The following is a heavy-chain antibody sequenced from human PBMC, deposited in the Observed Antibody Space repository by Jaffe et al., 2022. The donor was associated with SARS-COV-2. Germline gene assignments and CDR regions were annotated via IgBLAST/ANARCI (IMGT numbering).Heavy chain of an antibody. CDR3: VKTHGQVVLGGAFYGMDV. CDR2: ISSNGGST. V-gene: IGHV3-64D*09. J-gene: IGHJ6*02. D-gene: IGHD1-26*01. Sequence: EVQLVESGGGLVQPGGSLRLSCSASGFTFSNYIMYWVRQAPGKGPEYVSAISSNGGSTYYADSVKGRFTISRDNTKNTLSLQMSSLRAEDTAVYRCVKTHGQVVLGGAFYGMDVWGQGTTVTVSS. CDR1: GFTFSNYI.